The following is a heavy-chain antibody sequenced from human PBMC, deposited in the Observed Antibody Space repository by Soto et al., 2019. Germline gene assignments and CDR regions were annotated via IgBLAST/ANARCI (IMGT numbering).Heavy chain of an antibody. Sequence: EVQLVESGGGLVQPGGSLRLSCAASGFTFSSYWMSWFRQAPGKGLEWVGNIKQDGSEENYVDSVKGRFTISRDTAKNALYLQMNSLRVEDTAVYYCAREIAARLWGKGTTVTVSS. V-gene: IGHV3-7*01. CDR1: GFTFSSYW. D-gene: IGHD6-6*01. CDR3: AREIAARL. CDR2: IKQDGSEE. J-gene: IGHJ6*01.